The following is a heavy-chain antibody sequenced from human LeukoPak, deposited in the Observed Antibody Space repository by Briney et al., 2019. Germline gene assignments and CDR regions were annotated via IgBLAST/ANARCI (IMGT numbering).Heavy chain of an antibody. D-gene: IGHD6-19*01. CDR2: IYSGGST. Sequence: GGSLRLSCAASGFTVSSNYMSWVRQAPGKGLEWVSVIYSGGSTYYADSVKGRFTISRDNSKNMLYLQMNSLRAEDTAVYYCARGVGYGRGPPRYWGQGTLATVSS. CDR3: ARGVGYGRGPPRY. J-gene: IGHJ4*02. V-gene: IGHV3-53*01. CDR1: GFTVSSNY.